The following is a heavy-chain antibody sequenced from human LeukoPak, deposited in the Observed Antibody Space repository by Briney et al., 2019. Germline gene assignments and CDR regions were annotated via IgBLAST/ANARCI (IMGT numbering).Heavy chain of an antibody. Sequence: SETLSLTCTVSGGSISSYYWSWIRQPAGKGLEWIGRIYTSGGTNYNPSLKSRVTMSVDTSKNQFSLNLYSVTAADTAVYYCVTDSSGWYLYWGQGTLVTVSS. J-gene: IGHJ4*02. CDR3: VTDSSGWYLY. CDR1: GGSISSYY. D-gene: IGHD6-19*01. V-gene: IGHV4-4*07. CDR2: IYTSGGT.